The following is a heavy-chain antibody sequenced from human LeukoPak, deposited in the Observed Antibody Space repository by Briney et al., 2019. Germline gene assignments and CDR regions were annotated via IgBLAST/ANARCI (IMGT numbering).Heavy chain of an antibody. V-gene: IGHV3-33*01. CDR3: ARDRAYYYDSSGYAPTFDY. J-gene: IGHJ4*02. D-gene: IGHD3-22*01. Sequence: PGGSLRLSCAASGFTFSSYGMHWVRQAPGKGLEWVAVIWYDGSNKYYADSVKGRFTISRGNSKNTLYLQMNSLRAEDTAVYYCARDRAYYYDSSGYAPTFDYWGQGTLVTVSS. CDR2: IWYDGSNK. CDR1: GFTFSSYG.